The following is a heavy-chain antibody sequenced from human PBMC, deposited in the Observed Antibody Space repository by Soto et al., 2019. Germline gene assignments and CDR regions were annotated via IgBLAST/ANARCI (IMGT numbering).Heavy chain of an antibody. J-gene: IGHJ4*02. D-gene: IGHD2-21*01. CDR1: GFTFSTYD. Sequence: GGSLRLSCAASGFTFSTYDMHWVRQVPGKGLEWVAFISDDGSNKYYADSVKGRFTISRDNSKNTLYVQMNSLRTEDTAVYYCAKGGTRWGLLHDYWGQGTPVTVSS. V-gene: IGHV3-30*18. CDR2: ISDDGSNK. CDR3: AKGGTRWGLLHDY.